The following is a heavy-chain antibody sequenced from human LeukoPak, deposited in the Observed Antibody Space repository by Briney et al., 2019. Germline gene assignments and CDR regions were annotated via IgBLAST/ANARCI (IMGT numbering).Heavy chain of an antibody. CDR3: ARDPQLWFGELLENNWFDP. J-gene: IGHJ5*02. D-gene: IGHD3-10*01. CDR1: GYTFTGYY. CDR2: INPNSGGT. Sequence: ASVKVSCKASGYTFTGYYMHWVRQAPGQGLEWMGWINPNSGGTNYAQKFQGRVTMTRDTSISTAYMELSRLRSDDTAVYYCARDPQLWFGELLENNWFDPWGQGTLVTVSS. V-gene: IGHV1-2*02.